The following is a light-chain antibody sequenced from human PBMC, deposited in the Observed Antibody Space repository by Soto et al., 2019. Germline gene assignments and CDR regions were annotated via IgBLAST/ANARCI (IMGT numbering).Light chain of an antibody. CDR3: CSFAGGYTWV. CDR1: SSDVGGYKY. Sequence: QSALTQPRSVSGSPGHSVTISCTGTSSDVGGYKYVSWYQQHPGKAPKLMIYDVSQRPSVVPDRFSGSKSGNTASLTISGLRAEDEADYYCCSFAGGYTWVFGTGTKVTVL. CDR2: DVS. J-gene: IGLJ1*01. V-gene: IGLV2-11*01.